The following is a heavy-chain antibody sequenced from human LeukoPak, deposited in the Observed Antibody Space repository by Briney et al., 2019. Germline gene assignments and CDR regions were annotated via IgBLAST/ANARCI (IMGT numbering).Heavy chain of an antibody. CDR1: GGPISSYY. D-gene: IGHD1-26*01. J-gene: IGHJ4*02. CDR3: ARQVGATRAYFDY. Sequence: PSETLSLTCTVSGGPISSYYWSWIRQPPGKGLEWIGYIYYSGSTNYNPSLKSRVTISVDTSKNQFSLKLSSVTAADTAVYYCARQVGATRAYFDYWGQGTLVTVSS. CDR2: IYYSGST. V-gene: IGHV4-59*08.